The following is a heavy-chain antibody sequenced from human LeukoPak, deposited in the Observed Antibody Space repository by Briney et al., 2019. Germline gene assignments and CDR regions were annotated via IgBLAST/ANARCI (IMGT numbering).Heavy chain of an antibody. J-gene: IGHJ4*02. CDR1: GGSISSGGYY. Sequence: SETLSLTCTVSGGSISSGGYYWSWIRQPPGKGLEWIGEINHSGSTNYNPSLKSRVTISVDTSKNQFSLKLSSVTAADTAVYYCARGRHKTRYYYDSSGYYEGWGQGTLVTVSS. D-gene: IGHD3-22*01. CDR2: INHSGST. V-gene: IGHV4-39*07. CDR3: ARGRHKTRYYYDSSGYYEG.